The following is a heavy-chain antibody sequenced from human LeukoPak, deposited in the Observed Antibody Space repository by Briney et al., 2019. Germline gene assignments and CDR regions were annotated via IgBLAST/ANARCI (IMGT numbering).Heavy chain of an antibody. Sequence: PGGSLRLSCAASGFTFSTYDMHWVRQTPGKGLEWVAVISSDGSIIYYADSMRGRFTVSRDNSKNTLYLQMNSLTAEDTAVYYCAKDLTGNYRAYFDYWGQGTLVTVSS. V-gene: IGHV3-30*18. CDR2: ISSDGSII. CDR1: GFTFSTYD. D-gene: IGHD1-7*01. J-gene: IGHJ4*02. CDR3: AKDLTGNYRAYFDY.